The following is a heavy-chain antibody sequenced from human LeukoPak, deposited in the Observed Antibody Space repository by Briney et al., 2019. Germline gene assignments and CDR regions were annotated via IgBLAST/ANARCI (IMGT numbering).Heavy chain of an antibody. J-gene: IGHJ4*02. CDR1: GGSISSSSYY. D-gene: IGHD6-13*01. Sequence: SETLSLTCTVSGGSISSSSYYWGWIRQPPGKGLEWIGSIYYSGSTYYNPSLKSRVTISVDTSKNQFSLKLSSVTAADTAVYYCARHRDIAAAGAGDYWGQGTLVTVSS. V-gene: IGHV4-39*01. CDR2: IYYSGST. CDR3: ARHRDIAAAGAGDY.